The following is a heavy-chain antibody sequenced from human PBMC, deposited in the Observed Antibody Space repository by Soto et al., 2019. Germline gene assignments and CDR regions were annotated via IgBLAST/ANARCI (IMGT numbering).Heavy chain of an antibody. V-gene: IGHV4-59*01. CDR2: VYYSGST. J-gene: IGHJ4*02. CDR1: GASISSYY. Sequence: QVQLQESRPGLVKPSETLSLTCTVSGASISSYYWSWIRQPPGKGLEWIGYVYYSGSTNYNPSLKSRVTISVDTSKNQFSLKLSSVTAADTAMYYCARDTTPSLWGQGTLVTVSS. CDR3: ARDTTPSL. D-gene: IGHD1-1*01.